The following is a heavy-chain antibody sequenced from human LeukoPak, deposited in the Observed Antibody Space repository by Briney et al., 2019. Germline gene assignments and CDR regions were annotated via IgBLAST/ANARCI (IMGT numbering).Heavy chain of an antibody. V-gene: IGHV3-30*03. CDR2: ISYDGSNK. D-gene: IGHD2-8*01. CDR1: GFTFSSYG. Sequence: PGGSLRLSWAASGFTFSSYGMHWVRQAPGKGLEWVAVISYDGSNKYYADSVKGRFTISRDNSKNTLYLQMNSLRAEDTAVYYCAIRKGYCTNGVCSNWFDPWGQRTLVTVSS. CDR3: AIRKGYCTNGVCSNWFDP. J-gene: IGHJ5*02.